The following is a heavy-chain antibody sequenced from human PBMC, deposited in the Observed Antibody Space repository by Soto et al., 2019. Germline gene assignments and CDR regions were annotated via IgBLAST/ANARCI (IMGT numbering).Heavy chain of an antibody. D-gene: IGHD2-15*01. Sequence: EVQLVESGGGLVQPGGSLRLSCAASGFTFSSYSMNWVRQAPGKGLEWVSYISSSSSTIYYADSVKGRFTISRDNAKNSLYLQMNSLRDEDTAVYYCVTRGVVVAATNYYHYYGMDVWGQGTTVTVSS. V-gene: IGHV3-48*02. CDR1: GFTFSSYS. CDR2: ISSSSSTI. J-gene: IGHJ6*02. CDR3: VTRGVVVAATNYYHYYGMDV.